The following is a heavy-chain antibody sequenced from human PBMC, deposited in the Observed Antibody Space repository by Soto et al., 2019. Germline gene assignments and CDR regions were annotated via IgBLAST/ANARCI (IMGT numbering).Heavy chain of an antibody. CDR1: GFTFSSYG. CDR2: ISYDGSNK. CDR3: AKVAWFDH. Sequence: QVQLVESGGGVVQPGRSLRLSCAASGFTFSSYGMHWVRQAPGKGLEWVAVISYDGSNKYYADSVKGRFTISRDNSKNTLYLQMNSLRAEDTAVYYCAKVAWFDHWGQGTLVTVSS. V-gene: IGHV3-30*18. J-gene: IGHJ5*02.